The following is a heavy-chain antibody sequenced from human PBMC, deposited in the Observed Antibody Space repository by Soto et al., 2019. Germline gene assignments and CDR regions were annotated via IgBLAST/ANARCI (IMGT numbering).Heavy chain of an antibody. V-gene: IGHV3-21*01. CDR3: ARGIRPYYDFWSGYLDAFDI. CDR1: GFTFSSYS. Sequence: GGSLRLSCAASGFTFSSYSMNWVRQAPGKGLEWVSSISSSSSYIYYADSVKGRFTISRDNAKNSLYLQMNSLRAEDTAVYYCARGIRPYYDFWSGYLDAFDIWGQGTMVTVSS. J-gene: IGHJ3*02. CDR2: ISSSSSYI. D-gene: IGHD3-3*01.